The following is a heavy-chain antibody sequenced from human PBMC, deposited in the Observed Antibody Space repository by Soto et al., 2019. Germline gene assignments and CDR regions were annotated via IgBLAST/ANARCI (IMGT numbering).Heavy chain of an antibody. CDR2: INPNGGVT. V-gene: IGHV1-2*04. Sequence: QVPLVQSGAEVKKPGASVTVSCRSSGDTFNDYYIHWVRQAPGQGLEWMGWINPNGGVTKYAQKFQGWVSMTRDTSIRTGYMHLSRLRSDDTAVYYCARESGGATATLDYYYFYMDVWGTGTTVTVSS. CDR1: GDTFNDYY. CDR3: ARESGGATATLDYYYFYMDV. J-gene: IGHJ6*03. D-gene: IGHD5-12*01.